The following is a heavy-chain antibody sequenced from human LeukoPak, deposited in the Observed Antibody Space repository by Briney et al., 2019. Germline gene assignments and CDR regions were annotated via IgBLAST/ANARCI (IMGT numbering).Heavy chain of an antibody. CDR1: GGSISSYY. CDR2: IYYSGST. Sequence: SETLSLTCTVSGGSISSYYWSWIRQPPGKGLEWIGYIYYSGSTNYNPSLKSRVTISIDTSKNQFSLKLSSVTAADTAVYYCTRNGYYCLDYWGQGTQVTVSP. V-gene: IGHV4-59*12. D-gene: IGHD3-16*01. CDR3: TRNGYYCLDY. J-gene: IGHJ4*02.